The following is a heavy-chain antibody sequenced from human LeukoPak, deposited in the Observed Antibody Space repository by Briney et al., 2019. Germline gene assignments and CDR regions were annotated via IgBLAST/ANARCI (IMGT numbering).Heavy chain of an antibody. CDR3: ARVGEQWLEIDY. V-gene: IGHV3-43*01. CDR2: ISWDGGST. Sequence: GGSLRLSCAASGFTFDDYTMHWVRQAPGKGLEWVSLISWDGGSTYYANSVKGRFTISRDNSKNTLYLQMGSLRAEDMAVYYCARVGEQWLEIDYWGQGTLVTVSS. J-gene: IGHJ4*02. D-gene: IGHD6-19*01. CDR1: GFTFDDYT.